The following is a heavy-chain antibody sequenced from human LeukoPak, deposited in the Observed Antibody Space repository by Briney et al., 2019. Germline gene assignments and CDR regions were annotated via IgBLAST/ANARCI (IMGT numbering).Heavy chain of an antibody. CDR1: GGTFSSYA. CDR3: AREGYCSGGSCYSYYFYGMDV. D-gene: IGHD2-15*01. V-gene: IGHV1-69*04. J-gene: IGHJ6*02. CDR2: IIPMLGIA. Sequence: ASVKVSCKSSGGTFSSYAISWVRQAPGQGREWVVRIIPMLGIANYAQKLQGRVTIPPDNPTSTAYMQLSSLRSEDTGVYYCAREGYCSGGSCYSYYFYGMDVWGQGTTVTVSS.